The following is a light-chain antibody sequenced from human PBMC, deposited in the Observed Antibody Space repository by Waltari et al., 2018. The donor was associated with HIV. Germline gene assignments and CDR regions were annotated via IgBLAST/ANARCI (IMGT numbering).Light chain of an antibody. CDR3: NSYATGSAWV. J-gene: IGLJ3*02. Sequence: QSALTQPASVSGSPGQSITISFTGPSSDVGSYNLFSWYHQHPGKAPKLMIYEVTKRPSGVSNRFSGSKSGNTASLTISGLQAEDEADYYCNSYATGSAWVFGGGTKLTVL. CDR1: SSDVGSYNL. V-gene: IGLV2-23*02. CDR2: EVT.